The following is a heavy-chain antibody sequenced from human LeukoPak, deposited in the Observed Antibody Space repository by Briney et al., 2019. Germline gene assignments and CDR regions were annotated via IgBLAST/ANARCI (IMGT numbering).Heavy chain of an antibody. Sequence: GGSLRLSCAASGFTFSSHSMSWVRQAPGKGLEWVSSISSGSSYIYYAASVKGRFTISRDNAKNSLYLQMNSLRAEDTALYYCAKAIRSGWYSGGLDYWGQGTLVTVSS. CDR3: AKAIRSGWYSGGLDY. CDR1: GFTFSSHS. V-gene: IGHV3-21*04. CDR2: ISSGSSYI. J-gene: IGHJ4*02. D-gene: IGHD6-19*01.